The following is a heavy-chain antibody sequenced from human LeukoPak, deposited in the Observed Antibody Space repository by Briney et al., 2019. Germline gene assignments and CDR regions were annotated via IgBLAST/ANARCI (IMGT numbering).Heavy chain of an antibody. CDR2: ISYDGSNK. Sequence: GGSLRLSCAASGLTFSSKGMHWVRQAPGKGLEWVAVISYDGSNKKYADSVKGRFTISRDNSKNTLYLQMNSLRVEDAAVYYCAKAEHRSSIAVAGLDYWGQGTLVTVSS. V-gene: IGHV3-30*18. CDR3: AKAEHRSSIAVAGLDY. D-gene: IGHD6-19*01. CDR1: GLTFSSKG. J-gene: IGHJ4*02.